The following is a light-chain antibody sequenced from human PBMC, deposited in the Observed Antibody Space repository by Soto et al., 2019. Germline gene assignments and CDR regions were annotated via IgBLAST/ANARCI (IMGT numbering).Light chain of an antibody. V-gene: IGKV1-39*01. CDR1: QSISNH. Sequence: HMTQPPSSLSASPESTVAITLRSSQSISNHLNWYQQKPGKAPKLLIFAASSLQSGVPSRFSGSRSGPDFTLTISSLQTEDFATYYCKQSYSSPPTFGQGTKVDIK. J-gene: IGKJ1*01. CDR2: AAS. CDR3: KQSYSSPPT.